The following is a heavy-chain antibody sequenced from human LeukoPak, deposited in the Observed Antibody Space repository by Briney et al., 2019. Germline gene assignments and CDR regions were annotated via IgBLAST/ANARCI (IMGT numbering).Heavy chain of an antibody. D-gene: IGHD5-18*01. Sequence: SETLSLTCTVSGGSISSGDYYWSWIRQPPGKGLEWIGSIYYTGSAYYNPSLKSRVTISVDTSRNQFSLKLTSVTAADTAVYYCARHRKVDTAGDYWGRGALVTVSS. J-gene: IGHJ4*02. CDR1: GGSISSGDYY. CDR3: ARHRKVDTAGDY. CDR2: IYYTGSA. V-gene: IGHV4-39*01.